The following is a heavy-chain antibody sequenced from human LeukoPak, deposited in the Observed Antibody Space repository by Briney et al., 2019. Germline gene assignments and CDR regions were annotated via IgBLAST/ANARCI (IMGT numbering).Heavy chain of an antibody. J-gene: IGHJ6*02. CDR1: GFTFSSYA. V-gene: IGHV3-23*01. CDR2: ISGSGGST. Sequence: GGSLRLSCAASGFTFSSYAMSWVRQAPGKGLEWVSAISGSGGSTYYADSVKGRFTIPRDNSDNTVYLQMNSLRAEDTAIYYCAKAPAPYYYYYGMDVWGQGTAVTVSS. CDR3: AKAPAPYYYYYGMDV.